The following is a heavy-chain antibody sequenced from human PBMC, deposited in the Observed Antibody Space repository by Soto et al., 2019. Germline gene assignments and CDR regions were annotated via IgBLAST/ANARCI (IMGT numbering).Heavy chain of an antibody. D-gene: IGHD6-19*01. Sequence: QVQLQESGPGLVKPSETLSLTCTVSGGSISSYYWSWIRQPPGKGLEWIGYIYYSGRTNYNPSLKSRVTISVDTSTNQFSRKLSSVTAAYTAVYYCASLQTSSGGYGYLDYWGQVTLVTVSS. V-gene: IGHV4-59*08. CDR2: IYYSGRT. CDR1: GGSISSYY. J-gene: IGHJ4*02. CDR3: ASLQTSSGGYGYLDY.